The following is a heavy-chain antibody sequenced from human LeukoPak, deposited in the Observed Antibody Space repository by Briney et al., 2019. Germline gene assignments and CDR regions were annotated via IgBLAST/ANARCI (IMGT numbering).Heavy chain of an antibody. J-gene: IGHJ1*01. Sequence: SETLSLTCTVSGGSISSGGYYWSWIRQHPGKGLEWIGYIYYSGSTYYNPSLKSRVTISVDTSKNQFSLKLSSVTAADTAVYYCARPEGQYVRRGGGSFQHWGQGTLVTVSS. CDR1: GGSISSGGYY. CDR3: ARPEGQYVRRGGGSFQH. CDR2: IYYSGST. V-gene: IGHV4-31*03. D-gene: IGHD2/OR15-2a*01.